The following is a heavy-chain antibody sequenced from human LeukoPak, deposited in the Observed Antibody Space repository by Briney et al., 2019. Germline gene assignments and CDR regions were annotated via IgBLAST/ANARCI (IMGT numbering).Heavy chain of an antibody. CDR1: GGSINSGDYF. CDR3: ARVHHERLRFGV. V-gene: IGHV4-31*03. D-gene: IGHD2-21*02. Sequence: SQTLSLTCTVSGGSINSGDYFWSWIRQHPGKGLEWIGYIYYSESTHYNPSLKTRITISVDTSKNEFSLKLSSVTAVDTAVYYCARVHHERLRFGVWGQGTTVTVSS. J-gene: IGHJ6*02. CDR2: IYYSEST.